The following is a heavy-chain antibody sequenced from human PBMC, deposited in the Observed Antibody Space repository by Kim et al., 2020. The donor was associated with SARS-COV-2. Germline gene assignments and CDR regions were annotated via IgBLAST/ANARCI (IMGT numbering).Heavy chain of an antibody. CDR3: TKDKLPGGADG. D-gene: IGHD3-10*01. V-gene: IGHV3-9*01. J-gene: IGHJ4*02. Sequence: EYAESIKGRFSITRDNAKNCVYLQVNRLRAEDTALYCCTKDKLPGGADGWGRGTLVTVSS.